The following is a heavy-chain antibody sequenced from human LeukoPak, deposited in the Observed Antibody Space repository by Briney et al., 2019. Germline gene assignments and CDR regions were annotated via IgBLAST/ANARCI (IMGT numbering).Heavy chain of an antibody. CDR3: ASVYGGNSGAFDI. CDR2: IIPILGIA. D-gene: IGHD2-21*02. CDR1: GGTFSSYA. Sequence: ASVKVSCKASGGTFSSYAISWVRQAPGQGLEWMGRIIPILGIANYAQKFQGRVTITADKSTSTAYMELSSLRSEDTAVYYCASVYGGNSGAFDIWGQGTMVTVSS. V-gene: IGHV1-69*04. J-gene: IGHJ3*02.